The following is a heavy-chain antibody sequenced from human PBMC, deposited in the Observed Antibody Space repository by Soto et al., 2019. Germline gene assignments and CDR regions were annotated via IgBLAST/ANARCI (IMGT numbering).Heavy chain of an antibody. J-gene: IGHJ5*02. D-gene: IGHD3-16*01. CDR3: ARLGAQEIDP. CDR2: IYYSGST. CDR1: GGSISSYY. V-gene: IGHV4-59*08. Sequence: SETLSLTCTVSGGSISSYYWSWIRQPPGKGLELIGYIYYSGSTNYNPSLKSRVTISVDTSKNQLSLKLSSVTAADTAVYYCARLGAQEIDPWGQGTLVTVSS.